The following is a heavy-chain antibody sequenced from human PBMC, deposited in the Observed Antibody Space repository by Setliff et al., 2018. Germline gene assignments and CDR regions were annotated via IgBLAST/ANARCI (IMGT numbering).Heavy chain of an antibody. J-gene: IGHJ4*02. Sequence: SETLSLTCTVSGGSITSGSFFWGWIRQSPGRGLEWIGSALDDGRASYYNPSLKSRVTISVDTSKNQFSLKVTSVTAADTAVYFCARYPSKLPELGIYGRFDFWGQGARVTVSS. CDR2: ALDDGRAS. V-gene: IGHV4-39*07. D-gene: IGHD7-27*01. CDR3: ARYPSKLPELGIYGRFDF. CDR1: GGSITSGSFF.